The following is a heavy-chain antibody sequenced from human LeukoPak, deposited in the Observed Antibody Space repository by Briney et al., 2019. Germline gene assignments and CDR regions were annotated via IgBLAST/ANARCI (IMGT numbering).Heavy chain of an antibody. CDR3: ARAEVYDYVWGSYRYTNFDY. J-gene: IGHJ4*02. D-gene: IGHD3-16*02. CDR2: IKQDGSEK. CDR1: GFTFSSYW. V-gene: IGHV3-7*01. Sequence: GGSLRLSCAASGFTFSSYWMSWVRQAPGKGLEWVANIKQDGSEKYYVDPVKGRFTISRDNAKNSLYLQMNSLRAEDTAVYYCARAEVYDYVWGSYRYTNFDYWGQGTLVTVSS.